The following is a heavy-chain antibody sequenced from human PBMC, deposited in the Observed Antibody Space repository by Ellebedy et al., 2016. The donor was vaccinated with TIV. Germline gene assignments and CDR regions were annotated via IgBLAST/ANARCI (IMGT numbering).Heavy chain of an antibody. J-gene: IGHJ3*02. D-gene: IGHD6-25*01. Sequence: GESLKISCATSGFTFSSYAMHWVRQAPGKGLEWVAVISYDGNVKYYADSVKGRFTISRDNSKDTLYLQMNSLRVEDTAVYYCATEAGASRVVGGAFDMWGQGTMVTVSS. CDR2: ISYDGNVK. CDR3: ATEAGASRVVGGAFDM. CDR1: GFTFSSYA. V-gene: IGHV3-30*04.